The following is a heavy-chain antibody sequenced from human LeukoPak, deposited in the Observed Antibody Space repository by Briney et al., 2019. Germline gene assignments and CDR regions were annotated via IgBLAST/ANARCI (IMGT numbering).Heavy chain of an antibody. D-gene: IGHD2-21*02. Sequence: GGSLRLSCAASGFTFSSYSMNWVRQAPGKGLEWVSSISSSSSYIYYADSVKGRFTISRDNAKNSLYLQMNSLRAEDTAVYYCASYCGGDCYFVGRVPDDYWGQGTLVTVSS. CDR3: ASYCGGDCYFVGRVPDDY. CDR1: GFTFSSYS. J-gene: IGHJ4*02. CDR2: ISSSSSYI. V-gene: IGHV3-21*01.